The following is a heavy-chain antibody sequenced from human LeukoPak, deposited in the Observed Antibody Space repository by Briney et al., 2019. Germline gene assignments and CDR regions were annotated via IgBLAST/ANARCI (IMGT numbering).Heavy chain of an antibody. CDR2: IYYSGNT. V-gene: IGHV4-30-4*08. D-gene: IGHD5-18*01. CDR3: AREPAIQLWGSDAFDI. Sequence: PSQTLSLTCTVSGDSISSGDYYWSWIRQPPGKGLEWIGYIYYSGNTYYNPSLQSRVTISVDTSKNQFSLKLSSVTAADTAVYYCAREPAIQLWGSDAFDIWGQGTMVTVSS. CDR1: GDSISSGDYY. J-gene: IGHJ3*02.